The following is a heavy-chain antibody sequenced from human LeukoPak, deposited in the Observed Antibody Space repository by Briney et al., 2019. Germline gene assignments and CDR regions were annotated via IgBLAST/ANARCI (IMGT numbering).Heavy chain of an antibody. J-gene: IGHJ4*02. Sequence: PGGSLRLSCAASGFTFSSYVMHWVRQAPGKGLEWVAVISSDGSNKYCADSVKGRFTISRDNAKNSLYLQMNSLRAEDTAVYYCARDSLARPLGYWGQGTLVTVSS. CDR1: GFTFSSYV. D-gene: IGHD6-6*01. CDR2: ISSDGSNK. CDR3: ARDSLARPLGY. V-gene: IGHV3-30-3*01.